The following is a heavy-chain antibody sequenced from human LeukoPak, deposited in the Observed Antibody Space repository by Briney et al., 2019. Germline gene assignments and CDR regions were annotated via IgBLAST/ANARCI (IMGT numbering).Heavy chain of an antibody. CDR2: IIPIFGTA. D-gene: IGHD1-26*01. CDR1: GYTFTSYG. V-gene: IGHV1-69*13. CDR3: AREFPPYSGRLGY. Sequence: ASVKVSCKASGYTFTSYGISWVRQAPGQGLEWMGGIIPIFGTANYAQKFQGRVTITADESTSTAYMELSSLRSEDTAVYYCAREFPPYSGRLGYWGQGTLVTVSS. J-gene: IGHJ4*02.